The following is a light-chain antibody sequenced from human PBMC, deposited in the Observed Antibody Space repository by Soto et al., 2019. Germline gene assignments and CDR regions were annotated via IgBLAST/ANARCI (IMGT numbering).Light chain of an antibody. CDR3: QQYGSSPSYT. J-gene: IGKJ2*01. V-gene: IGKV3-20*01. CDR1: QSVSSSY. Sequence: EIVLTQSPGTLSLSPGERATLSCRASQSVSSSYLAWYQQKPGQAPRLLIYGASSRATGIPDRFSSSGSGTDFTLTTSRLEPEDFAAYYCQQYGSSPSYTFGQGTKLEIK. CDR2: GAS.